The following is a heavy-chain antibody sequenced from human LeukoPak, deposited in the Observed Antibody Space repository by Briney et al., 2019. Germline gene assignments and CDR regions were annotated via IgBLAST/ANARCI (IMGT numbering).Heavy chain of an antibody. D-gene: IGHD2-2*01. J-gene: IGHJ5*02. CDR2: INPGGGST. Sequence: ASVKVSCKASGYTFTSYYMHWVRQAPGQGLEWMGIINPGGGSTSYAQKFQGRVTMTRDMSTSTVYMELSSLRSEDTAVYYCARDTTCYYCSSTSCSYGRFDPWGQGTLVTVSS. CDR1: GYTFTSYY. CDR3: ARDTTCYYCSSTSCSYGRFDP. V-gene: IGHV1-46*01.